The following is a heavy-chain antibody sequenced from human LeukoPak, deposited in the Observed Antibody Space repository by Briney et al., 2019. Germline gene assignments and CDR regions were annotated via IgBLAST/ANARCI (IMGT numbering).Heavy chain of an antibody. D-gene: IGHD3-3*01. V-gene: IGHV1-18*01. CDR3: ARNSDDFWSGYSSHNYYYYGMDV. CDR1: GYTFTSYG. CDR2: ISAYNGNT. Sequence: ASVKVSCKASGYTFTSYGISWVRQAPGQGLEWMGWISAYNGNTNYAQKLQGRATMTTDTSTSTAYMELRSLRSDDTAVYYCARNSDDFWSGYSSHNYYYYGMDVWGQGTTVTVSS. J-gene: IGHJ6*02.